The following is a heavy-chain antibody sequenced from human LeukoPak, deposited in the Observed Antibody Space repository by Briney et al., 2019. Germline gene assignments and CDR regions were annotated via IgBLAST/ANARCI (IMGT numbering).Heavy chain of an antibody. V-gene: IGHV1-69*13. CDR1: GGTFSSYA. Sequence: SVKVSCKSSGGTFSSYASSWVRQAPGQGLEWVGGIIPIFGTANYAQKFQGRVTITADESTSTAYMELSSLRSEDTAVYYCARGWELLPHGFQHWGQGTLVTVSS. J-gene: IGHJ1*01. CDR2: IIPIFGTA. D-gene: IGHD1-26*01. CDR3: ARGWELLPHGFQH.